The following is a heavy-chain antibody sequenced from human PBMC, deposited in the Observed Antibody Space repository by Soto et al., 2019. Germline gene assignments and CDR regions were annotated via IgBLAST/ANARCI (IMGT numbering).Heavy chain of an antibody. V-gene: IGHV4-4*02. D-gene: IGHD3-22*01. J-gene: IGHJ6*02. Sequence: SETLSLTCAVSGGSISSSNWWSWVRQPPGKGLEWIGEIYHSGSTNYNPSLKSRVTISVDKSKNQFSLKLSSVTAADTAVYYCASYRYGWADYYDSSGYDRGGMDVWGQGTTVTVSS. CDR2: IYHSGST. CDR1: GGSISSSNW. CDR3: ASYRYGWADYYDSSGYDRGGMDV.